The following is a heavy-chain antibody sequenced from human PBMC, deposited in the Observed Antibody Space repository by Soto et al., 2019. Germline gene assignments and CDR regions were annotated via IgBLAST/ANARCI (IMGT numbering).Heavy chain of an antibody. V-gene: IGHV3-48*02. D-gene: IGHD1-26*01. CDR1: GFSFSMYS. CDR3: AREDILGTRSFDY. CDR2: ISSNSATI. J-gene: IGHJ4*02. Sequence: EVHLVESGGGVVQPRGSLRLSCAASGFSFSMYSMNWVRQAPGKGLEWVSYISSNSATIYDTDSGRGRFTISRDNAKNSLYLQMNSLRDEDTAVYYCAREDILGTRSFDYWGQGTLVTVSS.